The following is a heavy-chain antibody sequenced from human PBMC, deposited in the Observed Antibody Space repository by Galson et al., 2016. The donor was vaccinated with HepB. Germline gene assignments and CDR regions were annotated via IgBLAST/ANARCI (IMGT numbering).Heavy chain of an antibody. D-gene: IGHD2-15*01. V-gene: IGHV3-23*01. CDR1: GFTFSSYA. CDR2: ISGSGANT. CDR3: ARHIVVVVVANMNAFDI. J-gene: IGHJ3*02. Sequence: SLRLSCAASGFTFSSYAMTWVRQAPGKGLEWVSGISGSGANTYYANAVKGRFTISRDNAKNSLYLQMNSLRAEDTAVYYCARHIVVVVVANMNAFDIWGQGTMVTVSS.